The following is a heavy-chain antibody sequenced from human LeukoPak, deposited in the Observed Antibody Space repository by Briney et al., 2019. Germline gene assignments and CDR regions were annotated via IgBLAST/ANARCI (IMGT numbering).Heavy chain of an antibody. Sequence: SVKVSCKASGGTFNNFAISWVRQAPGQGLEWVGGIIPMSGTANYAQKFQGRVTITADESTSTAYMELSSLRAEDTAVYYCAKDVEMATIFSSSDYWGQGTLVTVSS. J-gene: IGHJ4*02. CDR1: GGTFNNFA. CDR3: AKDVEMATIFSSSDY. D-gene: IGHD5-24*01. V-gene: IGHV1-69*13. CDR2: IIPMSGTA.